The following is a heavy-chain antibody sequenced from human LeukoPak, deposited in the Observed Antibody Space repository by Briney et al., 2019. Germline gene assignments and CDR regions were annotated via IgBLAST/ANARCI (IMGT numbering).Heavy chain of an antibody. Sequence: PGGSLRLSCAASGFTFSSYAMHWVRQAPGKGLEYVSAISSNGGSTYYANSVKGRFTISRDNSKNTLYLQMGSLRAEDMAVYYCARGETYYDFWGGYQMYYYYGMDVWGQGTTVTVSS. CDR1: GFTFSSYA. J-gene: IGHJ6*02. CDR3: ARGETYYDFWGGYQMYYYYGMDV. D-gene: IGHD3-3*01. CDR2: ISSNGGST. V-gene: IGHV3-64*01.